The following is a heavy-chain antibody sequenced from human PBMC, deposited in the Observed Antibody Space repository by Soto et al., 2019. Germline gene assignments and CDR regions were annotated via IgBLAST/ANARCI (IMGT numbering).Heavy chain of an antibody. Sequence: GGSLRLSCAASGFTFSSYSMNWVRQAPGKGLEWVSSISSSSSYIYYADSAKGRFTISRDNAKNSLYLQMDSLRAEDTAVYYCARDTSNDAFDIWGQGTMVTVSS. CDR2: ISSSSSYI. V-gene: IGHV3-21*01. CDR3: ARDTSNDAFDI. J-gene: IGHJ3*02. CDR1: GFTFSSYS. D-gene: IGHD3-16*01.